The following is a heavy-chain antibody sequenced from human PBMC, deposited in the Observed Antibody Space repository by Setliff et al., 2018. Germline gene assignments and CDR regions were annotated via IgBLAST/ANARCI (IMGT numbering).Heavy chain of an antibody. V-gene: IGHV4-39*07. Sequence: LSLTFTVSGGSISSSSYYWGWIRQPPGKGLEWIGSIYYSGSTYYNPSLKSRVTISVDTSNNQFSLKLSSVTAADTAVYYCARTLYDYDILTGPGYYFDYWGQGTLVTVSS. CDR1: GGSISSSSYY. D-gene: IGHD3-9*01. CDR2: IYYSGST. J-gene: IGHJ4*02. CDR3: ARTLYDYDILTGPGYYFDY.